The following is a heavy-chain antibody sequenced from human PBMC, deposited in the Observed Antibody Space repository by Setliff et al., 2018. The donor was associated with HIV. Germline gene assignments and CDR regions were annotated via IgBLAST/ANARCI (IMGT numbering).Heavy chain of an antibody. D-gene: IGHD6-19*01. CDR1: GGSFSAYY. CDR3: AREERGWSNRGAFDI. CDR2: INHSGST. J-gene: IGHJ3*02. V-gene: IGHV4-34*01. Sequence: SETLSLTCAVSGGSFSAYYWSWTRQPPGEGLEWIGEINHSGSTNYNPSLKSRVTISIDTSRKQFSLRLNSVTAADTAIYYCAREERGWSNRGAFDIWGQGTMVTVSS.